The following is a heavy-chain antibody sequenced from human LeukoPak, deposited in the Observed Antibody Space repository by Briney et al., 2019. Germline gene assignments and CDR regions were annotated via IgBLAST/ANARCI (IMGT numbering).Heavy chain of an antibody. J-gene: IGHJ6*02. CDR1: GFTFSSYA. D-gene: IGHD3-22*01. V-gene: IGHV3-23*01. Sequence: PGGSLRPSCAASGFTFSSYAMSWVRQAPGKGLEWVSAISGSGGSTYYADSVKGRFTISRDNSKNTLYLQMNSLRAEDTAVYYCAKDTSGWLLGMDVWGQGTTVTVSS. CDR2: ISGSGGST. CDR3: AKDTSGWLLGMDV.